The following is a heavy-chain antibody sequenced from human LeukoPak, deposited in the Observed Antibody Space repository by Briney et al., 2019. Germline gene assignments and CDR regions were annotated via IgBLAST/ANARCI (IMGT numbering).Heavy chain of an antibody. Sequence: PGGSLRLSCAASGFTFSDYYMSWIRQTPGKGLEWVSYINSSSSYTNYADSVKGRFTISRDNAKNSLYLQMNSLRAEDTAVYYCARGCYYETSGPWPFDIWGEGTIVAVCS. J-gene: IGHJ3*02. V-gene: IGHV3-11*05. CDR2: INSSSSYT. D-gene: IGHD3-22*01. CDR1: GFTFSDYY. CDR3: ARGCYYETSGPWPFDI.